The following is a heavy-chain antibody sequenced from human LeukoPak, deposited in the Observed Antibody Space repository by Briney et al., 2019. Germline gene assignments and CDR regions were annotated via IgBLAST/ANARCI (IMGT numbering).Heavy chain of an antibody. V-gene: IGHV3-66*01. D-gene: IGHD3-10*01. Sequence: SGGSLRLSCAASGFTVSSNYMSWVRRAPGKGLEWVSVIYSGGSTYYADSVKGRFTISRDNSKNTLYLQMNSLRAEDTAVYYCARVGTYYDSYYFDYWGQGTLVTVSS. J-gene: IGHJ4*02. CDR3: ARVGTYYDSYYFDY. CDR2: IYSGGST. CDR1: GFTVSSNY.